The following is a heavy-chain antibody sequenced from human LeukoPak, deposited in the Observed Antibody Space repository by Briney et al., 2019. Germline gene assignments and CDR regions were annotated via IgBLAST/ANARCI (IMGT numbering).Heavy chain of an antibody. CDR1: GGSFSGYY. D-gene: IGHD3-22*01. CDR2: INHGGST. Sequence: SETLSLTCAVYGGSFSGYYWSWIRQPPGKGLEWIGEINHGGSTNYNPSLKSRVTISVDTSKNQFSLKLSPVTAADTAVYYCARPRGGTSGYQYFQHWGQGTLVTVSS. V-gene: IGHV4-34*01. CDR3: ARPRGGTSGYQYFQH. J-gene: IGHJ1*01.